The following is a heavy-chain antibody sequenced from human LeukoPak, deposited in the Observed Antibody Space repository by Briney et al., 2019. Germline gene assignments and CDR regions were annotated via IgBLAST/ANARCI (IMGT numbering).Heavy chain of an antibody. CDR2: INPSGGST. CDR1: GYTFTSYY. CDR3: ARSVDTAMVTDY. D-gene: IGHD5-18*01. V-gene: IGHV1-46*01. Sequence: ASVEVSCKASGYTFTSYYMHWVRQAPGQGLEWMGIINPSGGSTSYAQKFQGRATMTRDTSTSTVYMELSSLRSEDTAVYYCARSVDTAMVTDYWGQGTLVTVSS. J-gene: IGHJ4*02.